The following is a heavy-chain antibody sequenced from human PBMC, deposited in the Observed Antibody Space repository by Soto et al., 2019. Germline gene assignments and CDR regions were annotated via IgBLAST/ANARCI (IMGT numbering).Heavy chain of an antibody. CDR2: ISYDGSNK. J-gene: IGHJ4*02. V-gene: IGHV3-30*18. D-gene: IGHD6-13*01. Sequence: QVQLVESGGGVVQPGRSLRLSCAASGFTFSSYGMHWVRQAPGKGLEWVAVISYDGSNKYYADSVKGRFTISRDNSKNTLYLQMNSLRAEDTAVHYCAKAEGQIAAAGLLLDYWGQGTLVTVSS. CDR3: AKAEGQIAAAGLLLDY. CDR1: GFTFSSYG.